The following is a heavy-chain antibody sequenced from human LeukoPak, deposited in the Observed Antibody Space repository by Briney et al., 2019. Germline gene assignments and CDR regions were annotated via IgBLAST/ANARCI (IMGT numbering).Heavy chain of an antibody. Sequence: ASVKVSCKASGYRFNSFGISWVRQAPGQGLEWVGWISAYDGNTNYAQRFQGRVTMTTDTSTTTAYMELRSLRSDDTAVYYCARDKVIASAGTPNWLDPWGQGTLVIVSS. D-gene: IGHD6-13*01. CDR2: ISAYDGNT. CDR3: ARDKVIASAGTPNWLDP. V-gene: IGHV1-18*01. CDR1: GYRFNSFG. J-gene: IGHJ5*02.